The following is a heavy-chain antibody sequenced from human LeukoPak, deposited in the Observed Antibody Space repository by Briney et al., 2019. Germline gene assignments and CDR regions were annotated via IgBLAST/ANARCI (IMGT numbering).Heavy chain of an antibody. CDR2: IYYSGSA. J-gene: IGHJ4*02. V-gene: IGHV4-59*08. CDR3: AKQQLVRCFDY. D-gene: IGHD6-13*01. CDR1: GGSISSYY. Sequence: SETLSLTCTVSGGSISSYYLNWLRQPPGKGLEWVGHIYYSGSASYNPSLKSRVTISVDTSKTQFSLKLSSVTAADTAVYYCAKQQLVRCFDYWGQGTLVTVSS.